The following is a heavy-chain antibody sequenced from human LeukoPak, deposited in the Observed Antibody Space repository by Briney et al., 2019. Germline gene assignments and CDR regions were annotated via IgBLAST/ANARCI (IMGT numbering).Heavy chain of an antibody. D-gene: IGHD3-22*01. J-gene: IGHJ6*02. CDR2: ISGSGGST. CDR1: GFTFSSYA. V-gene: IGHV3-23*01. Sequence: PGGSLRLSCAASGFTFSSYAMSWVRQAPGKGLEWVSAISGSGGSTYYADSVKGRFTISRDNSKNTLYLQMNSLRAEDTAVYYCAKGGYYDSSGYSPWYYYGMDVWGRGTTVTVSS. CDR3: AKGGYYDSSGYSPWYYYGMDV.